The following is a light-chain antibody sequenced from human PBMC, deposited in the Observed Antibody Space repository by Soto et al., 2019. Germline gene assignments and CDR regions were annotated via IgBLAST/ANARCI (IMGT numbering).Light chain of an antibody. CDR1: SSDGGGHNY. CDR2: DVS. J-gene: IGLJ1*01. CDR3: SSYRSSGIYV. Sequence: QSVLTQPASVSASPGQSITISCTGTSSDGGGHNYVSWYQQHPGKARKLIIYDVSNRPAGVSGRFSGSKSANTASLTISGLQAEDEGDYYCSSYRSSGIYVFGTGTKVTVL. V-gene: IGLV2-14*03.